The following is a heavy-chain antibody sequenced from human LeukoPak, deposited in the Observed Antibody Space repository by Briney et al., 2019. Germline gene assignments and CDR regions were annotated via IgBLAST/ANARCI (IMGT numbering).Heavy chain of an antibody. CDR1: GGSISSYY. D-gene: IGHD4-23*01. CDR2: IYSSGST. V-gene: IGHV4-4*07. J-gene: IGHJ4*02. CDR3: ARGGKATVVTM. Sequence: PSETLSVTCTVSGGSISSYYWSWIRQPGGKGLEWIGRIYSSGSTNYNPSLKSRVSMSVDTSKNQFSLKLTSVTAADTAVYYCARGGKATVVTMWGQGILVTVSS.